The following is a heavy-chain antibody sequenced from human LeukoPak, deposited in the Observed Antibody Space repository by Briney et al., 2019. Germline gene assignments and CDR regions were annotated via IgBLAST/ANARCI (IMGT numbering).Heavy chain of an antibody. Sequence: GGSLRLSCAASGFTFSSYGMHWVRQAPGKGLEWVAFIRYDGSNKYYADSVKGRFTISRDNSKNTLYLQMNSLRAEDTAVYYCASGTTLVQGVIFYYWGQGTLVTVSS. J-gene: IGHJ4*02. CDR1: GFTFSSYG. CDR3: ASGTTLVQGVIFYY. D-gene: IGHD3-10*01. CDR2: IRYDGSNK. V-gene: IGHV3-30*02.